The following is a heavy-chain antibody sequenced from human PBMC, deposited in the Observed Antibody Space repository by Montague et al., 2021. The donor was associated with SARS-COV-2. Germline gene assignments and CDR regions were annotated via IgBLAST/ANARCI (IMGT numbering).Heavy chain of an antibody. D-gene: IGHD6-19*01. V-gene: IGHV4-34*01. CDR1: GGSFSGYY. CDR2: INHSGST. J-gene: IGHJ4*02. Sequence: SETLSPTCAVYGGSFSGYYWGWIRQPPGKGLEWIGEINHSGSTNYNPSLKSRVTISVDTSKNQFSLKLSSVTAADTAVYYCARDAAVAGIDYWGQGTLVTVSS. CDR3: ARDAAVAGIDY.